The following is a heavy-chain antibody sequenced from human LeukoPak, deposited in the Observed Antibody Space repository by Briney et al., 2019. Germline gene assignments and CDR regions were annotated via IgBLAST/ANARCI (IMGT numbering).Heavy chain of an antibody. CDR3: ARTAGNSGSYETLGYFDY. V-gene: IGHV1-69*13. CDR2: IIPIFGTA. J-gene: IGHJ4*02. D-gene: IGHD1-26*01. CDR1: GGTFSSYA. Sequence: ASVKVSCKASGGTFSSYAISWVRQAPGQGLEWMGGIIPIFGTANYAQKFQGRVTITADESTSTVYMELSSLRSEDTAVYYCARTAGNSGSYETLGYFDYWGQGTLVTVSS.